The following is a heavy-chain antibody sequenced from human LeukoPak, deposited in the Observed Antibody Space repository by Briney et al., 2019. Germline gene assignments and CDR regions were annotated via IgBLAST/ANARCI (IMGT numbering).Heavy chain of an antibody. CDR3: ARDNPPDY. CDR1: GFTVSSNY. J-gene: IGHJ4*02. Sequence: GGSLRLSCATSGFTVSSNYMSWVRQAPGKGLEWVANIKQDGSEKSYVESVRGRFTISRDNAKISLYLQLNSLRAEDTALYYCARDNPPDYWGQGTLVTVSS. CDR2: IKQDGSEK. V-gene: IGHV3-7*03.